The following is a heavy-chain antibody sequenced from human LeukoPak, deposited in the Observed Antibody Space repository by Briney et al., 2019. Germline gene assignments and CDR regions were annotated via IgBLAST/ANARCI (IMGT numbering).Heavy chain of an antibody. J-gene: IGHJ4*02. CDR3: AASGSGSFSSLRY. CDR2: IYYSGST. Sequence: SETLSLTCTVSGGSISSSSYYWGWIRQPPGKGLEWIGSIYYSGSTYYNPSLKSRVTISVDTSKNQFSLKLSSVTAADTAVYYCAASGSGSFSSLRYWGQGTLVTVSS. D-gene: IGHD3-10*01. CDR1: GGSISSSSYY. V-gene: IGHV4-39*07.